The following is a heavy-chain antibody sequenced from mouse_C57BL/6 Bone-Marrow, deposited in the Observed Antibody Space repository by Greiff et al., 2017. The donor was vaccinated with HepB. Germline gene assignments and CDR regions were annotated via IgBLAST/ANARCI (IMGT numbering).Heavy chain of an antibody. CDR3: ARSGGYYYDFDY. J-gene: IGHJ2*01. CDR1: GYTFTSYW. V-gene: IGHV1-64*01. D-gene: IGHD2-3*01. Sequence: QVQLQQPGAELVKPGASVKLSCKASGYTFTSYWMHWVKQRPGQGLEWIGMIHPNSGSTNYNEKFKSKATLTVDKSSSTAYMKLSSLTSEDSAVYYCARSGGYYYDFDYWGQGTTLTVSS. CDR2: IHPNSGST.